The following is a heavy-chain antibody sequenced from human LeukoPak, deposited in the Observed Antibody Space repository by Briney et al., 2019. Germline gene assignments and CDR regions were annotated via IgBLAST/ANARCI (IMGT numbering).Heavy chain of an antibody. CDR1: GFNFNRHW. Sequence: GESLKISCKYSGFNFNRHWIAWVRQMPGKGLEWMGSIYPGDSTTRYSPSFQGQVTMSVDKSITTAYLQWSSLKASDTTMFYCAVEVVTSGFDAFDIWGQGTMVTVSS. CDR3: AVEVVTSGFDAFDI. J-gene: IGHJ3*02. D-gene: IGHD2-2*01. V-gene: IGHV5-51*01. CDR2: IYPGDSTT.